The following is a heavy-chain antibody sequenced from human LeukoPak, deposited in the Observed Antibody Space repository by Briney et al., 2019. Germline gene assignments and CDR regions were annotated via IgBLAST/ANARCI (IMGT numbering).Heavy chain of an antibody. CDR1: GFTFSSYG. CDR2: ISYDGSNK. V-gene: IGHV3-30*18. J-gene: IGHJ4*02. D-gene: IGHD4-17*01. Sequence: GGSLRLSCAASGFTFSSYGMHWVRQAPGKGLEWVAVISYDGSNKYYADSVKGRFTISRDNSKNTLYLQMNSLRAEDTAVYYCAKQGFTVTTGDFSFDYWGQGTLVTVSS. CDR3: AKQGFTVTTGDFSFDY.